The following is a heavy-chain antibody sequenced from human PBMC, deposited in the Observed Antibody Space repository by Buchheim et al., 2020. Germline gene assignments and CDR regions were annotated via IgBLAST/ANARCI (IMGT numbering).Heavy chain of an antibody. CDR3: ARDLPPLDY. CDR1: GFTFNTYA. Sequence: VQLVESGGGLVQPGGSLRLSCEGSGFTFNTYAMHWVRQAPGKGLEWVSLISYDGSNIEYAASVKGRFTISRDNSKNTLYLQMNSLSTEDTAMYYCARDLPPLDYWGLGTL. J-gene: IGHJ4*02. V-gene: IGHV3-30-3*01. CDR2: ISYDGSNI.